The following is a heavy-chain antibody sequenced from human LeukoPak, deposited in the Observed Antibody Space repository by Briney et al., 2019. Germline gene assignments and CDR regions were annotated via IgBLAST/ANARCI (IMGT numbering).Heavy chain of an antibody. V-gene: IGHV4-34*01. J-gene: IGHJ5*02. D-gene: IGHD6-13*01. Sequence: PSETLSLTCAVYGGSFSGYYWSWIRQPPGKGLEWIGEINHSGSTNYNPSLKSRVTISVDPSKNQFSLKLSSVTAADTAVYYCARKVSSSWLPKYGWFDPWGQGTLVTVSS. CDR2: INHSGST. CDR1: GGSFSGYY. CDR3: ARKVSSSWLPKYGWFDP.